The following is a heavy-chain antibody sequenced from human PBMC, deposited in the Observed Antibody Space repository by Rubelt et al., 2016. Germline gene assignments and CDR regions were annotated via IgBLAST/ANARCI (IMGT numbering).Heavy chain of an antibody. V-gene: IGHV3-33*01. J-gene: IGHJ4*02. D-gene: IGHD5-24*01. CDR1: SRSG. CDR2: IWYDGTNK. Sequence: SRSGMHWVRQAPGKGLEWVAVIWYDGTNKYYGDSVKGRFTISRDDSKNTLDLQMNSLRVEDTAVYYCARNRVDGYTPNHAFFDQWGQGTLVTVSS. CDR3: ARNRVDGYTPNHAFFDQ.